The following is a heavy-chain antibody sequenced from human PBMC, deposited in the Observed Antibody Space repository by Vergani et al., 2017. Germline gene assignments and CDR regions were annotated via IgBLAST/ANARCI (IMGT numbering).Heavy chain of an antibody. J-gene: IGHJ1*01. V-gene: IGHV4-34*01. D-gene: IGHD6-6*01. CDR3: AHSSSYAEYFQH. Sequence: QVQLQESGPGLVKPSETLSLTCTVSGGSISSYYWSWIRQPPGKGLEWIGEINHSGSTNYNPSRKSRVTISVDTSKNQFSLKLSSVTAAETAVYYCAHSSSYAEYFQHWGQGTLVTVSS. CDR1: GGSISSYY. CDR2: INHSGST.